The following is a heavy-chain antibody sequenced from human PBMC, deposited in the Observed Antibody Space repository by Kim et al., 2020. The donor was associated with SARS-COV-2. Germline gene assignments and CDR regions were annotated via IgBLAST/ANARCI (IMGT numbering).Heavy chain of an antibody. Sequence: GGSLRLSCSASGFTFSSYALHWVRQAPGKRLEYVSAISGNGGTTYYADSVKGRFTISRDNSKNTLYLQMSSLRAEDTAVYYCVKVSYCSSTSCYMRHFDYWGQGTLVIVSS. CDR3: VKVSYCSSTSCYMRHFDY. V-gene: IGHV3-64D*09. CDR1: GFTFSSYA. D-gene: IGHD2-2*02. J-gene: IGHJ4*01. CDR2: ISGNGGTT.